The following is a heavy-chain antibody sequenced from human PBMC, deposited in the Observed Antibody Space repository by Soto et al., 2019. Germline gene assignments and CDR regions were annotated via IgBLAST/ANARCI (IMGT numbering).Heavy chain of an antibody. Sequence: GGSLRLSCAASGFTLSSYGMHWVRQAPGKGLEWVAVIWYDGSNKFYADSVKGRFTISRDNSKNTLYLQMNSLRAEDTAVYYCARDNYYGSGSYGWGNYYYYYGMDVWGQGTTVTVSS. CDR1: GFTLSSYG. CDR3: ARDNYYGSGSYGWGNYYYYYGMDV. CDR2: IWYDGSNK. J-gene: IGHJ6*02. D-gene: IGHD3-10*01. V-gene: IGHV3-33*01.